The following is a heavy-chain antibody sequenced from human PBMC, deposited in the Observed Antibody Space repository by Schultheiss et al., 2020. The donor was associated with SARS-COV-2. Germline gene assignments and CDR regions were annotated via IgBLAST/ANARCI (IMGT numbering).Heavy chain of an antibody. V-gene: IGHV1-18*01. CDR2: ISPYNGNT. Sequence: ASVKVSCKASGYTFTSYAMHWVRQAPGQRLEWMGWISPYNGNTIYAQNLLGRVTMTTDTSTSTAYMELRSLTSDDTAVYYCAAETTVTTYGMDVWGQGTTVTVSS. CDR3: AAETTVTTYGMDV. CDR1: GYTFTSYA. J-gene: IGHJ6*02. D-gene: IGHD4-11*01.